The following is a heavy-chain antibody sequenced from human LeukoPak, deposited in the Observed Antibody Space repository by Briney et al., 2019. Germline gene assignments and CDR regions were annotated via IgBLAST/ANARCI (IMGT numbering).Heavy chain of an antibody. D-gene: IGHD2-15*01. Sequence: GGSLRLSCAASGFTFSDYNMRWIRQAPGKGLEWVSAISRSGSTKYYADSVKGRFTISRDNAKNSLFLQMNSLRAEDTAVYYCARVLRYCSGGNCYSGGLGYMDVWGKGTTVTVSS. CDR3: ARVLRYCSGGNCYSGGLGYMDV. CDR2: ISRSGSTK. J-gene: IGHJ6*03. CDR1: GFTFSDYN. V-gene: IGHV3-11*01.